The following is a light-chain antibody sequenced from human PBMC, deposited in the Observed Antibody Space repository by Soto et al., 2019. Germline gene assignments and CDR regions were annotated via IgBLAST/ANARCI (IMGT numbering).Light chain of an antibody. J-gene: IGKJ4*02. CDR3: QPYYSLPRK. CDR1: QGIGDT. Sequence: IAMMHAPSTLSRSTLYAATLSFRASQGIGDTLAWYQHKPGQTPKLLIYDTSTWHTGVPTRFSGSRSGAEFTLTISSLQSEDFAVYYCQPYYSLPRKFGGGSKVDIK. CDR2: DTS. V-gene: IGKV3-15*01.